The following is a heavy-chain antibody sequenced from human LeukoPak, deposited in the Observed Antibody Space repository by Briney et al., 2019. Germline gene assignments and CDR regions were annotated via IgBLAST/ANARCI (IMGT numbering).Heavy chain of an antibody. Sequence: PSETLSLTCTVSGGSISSYYWSWIRQPPGKGLEWIGYIYYSGSTNYNPSLKSRVTISVDTSENQFSLKLSSVTAADTAVYYCARLGSLWLDYWGQGTLVTVSS. CDR3: ARLGSLWLDY. CDR2: IYYSGST. CDR1: GGSISSYY. J-gene: IGHJ4*02. V-gene: IGHV4-59*08. D-gene: IGHD5-18*01.